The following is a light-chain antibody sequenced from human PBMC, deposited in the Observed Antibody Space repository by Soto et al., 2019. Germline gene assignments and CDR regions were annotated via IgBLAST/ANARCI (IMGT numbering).Light chain of an antibody. Sequence: QSVLTQPPSASGTPGPRVTISCSGSSSNIGSKYVYWYQQLPGTAPKLLMYRNNQPPSGVPDRFSGSKSVTSASLAISGLRSEDEADYYCAAWDAGVSGPAFGGGTKLTVL. J-gene: IGLJ2*01. CDR3: AAWDAGVSGPA. CDR2: RNN. CDR1: SSNIGSKY. V-gene: IGLV1-47*01.